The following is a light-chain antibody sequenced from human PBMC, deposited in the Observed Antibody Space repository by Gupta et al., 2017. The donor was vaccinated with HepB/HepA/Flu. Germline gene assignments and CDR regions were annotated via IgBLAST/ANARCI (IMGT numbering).Light chain of an antibody. Sequence: SYVLTQRCSVAAAPGKTARFTCGGNNIGSKSVHWYQQQPGQAPVMVVYDDSDRPPGIPERFSGSNAGNTATLTISRVEAGDEADYYCQVWDSGSDHVVFGGGTKLTVL. J-gene: IGLJ2*01. CDR2: DDS. CDR1: NIGSKS. V-gene: IGLV3-21*03. CDR3: QVWDSGSDHVV.